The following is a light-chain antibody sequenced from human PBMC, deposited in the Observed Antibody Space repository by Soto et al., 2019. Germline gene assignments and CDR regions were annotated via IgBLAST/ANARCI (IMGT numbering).Light chain of an antibody. CDR2: QTS. CDR1: QYINTS. Sequence: EIVLTQSPATLSSFPGDRVTLSCRASQYINTSLAWYQHRPGQAPRLLIYQTSLRATGIPARFSASGSGTDFTLTITDVQPEDFALYYCHQRHSWPRTFGQGTRVDI. V-gene: IGKV3-11*01. CDR3: HQRHSWPRT. J-gene: IGKJ1*01.